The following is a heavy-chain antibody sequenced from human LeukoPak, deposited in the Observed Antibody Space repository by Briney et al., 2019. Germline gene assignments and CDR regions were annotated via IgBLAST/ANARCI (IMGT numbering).Heavy chain of an antibody. CDR1: GYTFTSYG. D-gene: IGHD2-21*02. V-gene: IGHV1-3*04. CDR2: INTGNGNT. J-gene: IGHJ4*02. CDR3: ARNTETAIPLPYYFDY. Sequence: ASVKVSCKASGYTFTSYGISWVRQAPGQRLECMGWINTGNGNTKYSQKFQGRVTITRDTSASTAYMDLSSLRSEDTAVYYCARNTETAIPLPYYFDYWGQGTLVTVSS.